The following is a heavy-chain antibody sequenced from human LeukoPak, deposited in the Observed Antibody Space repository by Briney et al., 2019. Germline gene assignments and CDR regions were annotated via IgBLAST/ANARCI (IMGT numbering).Heavy chain of an antibody. V-gene: IGHV4-59*12. Sequence: SGTLSLTCTVSGGSINHYYWSWIRQPPGKGLEWIGYSYYIESTNYNPSLKSRVTISVDRSKNQFSLKLSSVTAADTAVYYCARDSSGSPVFDIWGQGTMDTVSS. CDR3: ARDSSGSPVFDI. CDR1: GGSINHYY. J-gene: IGHJ3*02. CDR2: SYYIEST.